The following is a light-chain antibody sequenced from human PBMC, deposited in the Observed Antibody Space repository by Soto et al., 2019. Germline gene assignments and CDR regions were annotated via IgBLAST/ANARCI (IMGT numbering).Light chain of an antibody. V-gene: IGKV1-5*03. CDR2: KAS. J-gene: IGKJ1*01. CDR3: QHYNSYSEA. CDR1: QTISSW. Sequence: DIQMTQSPSTLSGSVGDRATITCRASQTISSWLAWYQQKPGKAPKLLIYKASTLKSGVPSRFSGSGSATEFTLTISSLQPDDFATYYCQHYNSYSEAFGQGTKVDIK.